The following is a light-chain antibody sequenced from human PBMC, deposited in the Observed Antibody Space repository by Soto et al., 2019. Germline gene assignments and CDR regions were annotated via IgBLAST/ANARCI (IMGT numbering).Light chain of an antibody. J-gene: IGKJ5*01. CDR3: QQRRSWQVT. Sequence: EIVMTQSPATLSVSPGERATLSCRASQSMSTNLAWYQQRPGQAPRLLIYGASTRATGIPARFSGSGSGTNFTLTISSLEPEDFAVYYCQQRRSWQVTFGQGTRLEI. CDR2: GAS. CDR1: QSMSTN. V-gene: IGKV3-15*01.